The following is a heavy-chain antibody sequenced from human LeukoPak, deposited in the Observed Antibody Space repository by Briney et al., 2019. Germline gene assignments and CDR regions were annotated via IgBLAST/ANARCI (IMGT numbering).Heavy chain of an antibody. J-gene: IGHJ5*02. CDR3: ARDLGYCSGGSCSGDP. Sequence: PSETLSLTCTVSGGSISSYYWSWTRQPAGKGLEWIGRIYTSGSTNYNPSLKSRVTMSVDTSKNQFSLKLSSVTAADPAVYYCARDLGYCSGGSCSGDPWGQGTLVTVSS. V-gene: IGHV4-4*07. CDR1: GGSISSYY. D-gene: IGHD2-15*01. CDR2: IYTSGST.